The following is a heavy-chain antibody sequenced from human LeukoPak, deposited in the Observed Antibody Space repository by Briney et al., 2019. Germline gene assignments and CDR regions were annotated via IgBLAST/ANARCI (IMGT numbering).Heavy chain of an antibody. Sequence: SETLSLTCAVYGESFSAYYWSWIRQPPGKGLEWIGEINHSGGTNYNPSLKSRVTISVDTSKNQFSLKLSSVTAADTAVYYCARETRYYDILTGWNWFDPWGQGTLVTVSS. J-gene: IGHJ5*02. CDR3: ARETRYYDILTGWNWFDP. CDR2: INHSGGT. V-gene: IGHV4-34*01. D-gene: IGHD3-9*01. CDR1: GESFSAYY.